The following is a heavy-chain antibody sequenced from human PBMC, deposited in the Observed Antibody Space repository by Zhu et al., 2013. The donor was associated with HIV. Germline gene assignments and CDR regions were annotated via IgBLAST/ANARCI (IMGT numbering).Heavy chain of an antibody. D-gene: IGHD2-21*01. Sequence: QLVQSGAAIKKPGSSMKVSCEASGGTFSNYAINWVRQAPGQGLEWMAEIIPIFGITKYTQKFQGRVTITAAESTSTAYMELGSLTSDDTAVYYCARDGYSGGWPDYWGQGTLVTVSS. CDR1: GGTFSNYA. J-gene: IGHJ4*02. CDR2: IIPIFGIT. V-gene: IGHV1-69*13. CDR3: ARDGYSGGWPDY.